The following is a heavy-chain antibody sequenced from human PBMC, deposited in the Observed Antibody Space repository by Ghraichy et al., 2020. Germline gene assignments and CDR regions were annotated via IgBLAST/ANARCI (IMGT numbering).Heavy chain of an antibody. CDR1: GFTFDDYA. V-gene: IGHV3-9*01. Sequence: GGSLRLSCAASGFTFDDYAMHWVRQAPGKGLEWVSGISWNSGSIGYADSVKGRFTISRDNAKNSLYLQMNSLRAEDTALYYCAKDLRAMVTSYYFDYWGQGTLVTVSS. J-gene: IGHJ4*02. D-gene: IGHD5-18*01. CDR3: AKDLRAMVTSYYFDY. CDR2: ISWNSGSI.